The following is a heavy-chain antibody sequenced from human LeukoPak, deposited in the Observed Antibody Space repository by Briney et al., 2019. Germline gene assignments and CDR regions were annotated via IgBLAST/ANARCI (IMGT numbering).Heavy chain of an antibody. Sequence: GGSLRLSCAASGFTFSNAWMSWVRQAPGKGLEWVGRIKNRADGGTADYAAPVKGRFTISRDDSKNTLFLQMNSLKTEDTALYYCTWSGLKIESWGQGTLVTVSS. CDR2: IKNRADGGTA. CDR3: TWSGLKIES. CDR1: GFTFSNAW. V-gene: IGHV3-15*01. D-gene: IGHD3-3*01. J-gene: IGHJ4*02.